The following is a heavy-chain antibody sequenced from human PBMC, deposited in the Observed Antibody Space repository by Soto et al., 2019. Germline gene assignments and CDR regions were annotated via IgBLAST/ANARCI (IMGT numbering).Heavy chain of an antibody. CDR1: GGSISTYY. V-gene: IGHV4-59*01. J-gene: IGHJ4*02. D-gene: IGHD3-10*01. CDR2: IDYSGST. CDR3: AREGYYAPLDY. Sequence: SETLSLTCTVSGGSISTYYWNWVRQPPGKGLEWIGCIDYSGSTKYSPSLKSRVFISVDMTKNQVSLELSSVTAVDTAVYYCAREGYYAPLDYWGQGALVTVSS.